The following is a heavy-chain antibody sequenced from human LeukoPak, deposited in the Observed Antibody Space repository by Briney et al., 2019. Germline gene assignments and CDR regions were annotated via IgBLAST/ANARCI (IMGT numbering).Heavy chain of an antibody. CDR2: ISAYNGNT. D-gene: IGHD2-21*02. Sequence: GASVKVSCKASGYTFTSYGISWVRQAPGQGHEWMGWISAYNGNTNYAQKLQGRVTMTTDTSTSTAYMELRSLRSDDTAVYYCARSTGHIVVVTATDYWGQGTLVTVSS. CDR1: GYTFTSYG. CDR3: ARSTGHIVVVTATDY. V-gene: IGHV1-18*01. J-gene: IGHJ4*02.